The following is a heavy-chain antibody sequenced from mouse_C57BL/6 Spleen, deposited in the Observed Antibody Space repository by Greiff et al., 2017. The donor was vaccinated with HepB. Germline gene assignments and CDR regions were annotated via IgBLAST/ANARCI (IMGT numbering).Heavy chain of an antibody. Sequence: QVQLKQPGAELVRPGSSVKLSCKASGYTFTSYWMDWVKQRPGQGLEWIGNIYPSDSETHYNQKFKDKDTLTVDKSSSTAYMQLSSLTSEDSAVYYSRRDDYGAFDYWGQGTTLTVSS. D-gene: IGHD2-4*01. CDR1: GYTFTSYW. CDR3: RRDDYGAFDY. V-gene: IGHV1-61*01. J-gene: IGHJ2*01. CDR2: IYPSDSET.